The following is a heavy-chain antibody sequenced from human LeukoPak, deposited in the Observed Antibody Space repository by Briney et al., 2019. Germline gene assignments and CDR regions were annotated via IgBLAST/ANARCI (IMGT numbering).Heavy chain of an antibody. Sequence: SETLPLTCAVYGVSFSGYYWSWIRQPPGKGLEWIGEINHSGSTNYNPSLKSRVTISVDTSKNQFSLKLSSVTAADTAVYYCARGLIGESYDAAGVWGQGTLVTVSS. D-gene: IGHD3-10*01. CDR3: ARGLIGESYDAAGV. CDR1: GVSFSGYY. J-gene: IGHJ4*02. CDR2: INHSGST. V-gene: IGHV4-34*01.